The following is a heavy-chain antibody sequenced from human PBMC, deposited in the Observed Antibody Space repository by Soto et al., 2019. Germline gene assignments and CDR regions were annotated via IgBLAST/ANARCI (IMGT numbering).Heavy chain of an antibody. CDR3: ARLSLIAASTGYYYGMDV. V-gene: IGHV4-31*02. Sequence: SETLSLTCTVSGGSISSGGYYWSWIRQHPGKGLEWIGYIYYSGSTYYNPSLKSRVTISVDTSKNQFSLKLSSVTAADTAVYYCARLSLIAASTGYYYGMDVWGQGTTVTVSS. D-gene: IGHD6-6*01. CDR1: GGSISSGGYY. J-gene: IGHJ6*02. CDR2: IYYSGST.